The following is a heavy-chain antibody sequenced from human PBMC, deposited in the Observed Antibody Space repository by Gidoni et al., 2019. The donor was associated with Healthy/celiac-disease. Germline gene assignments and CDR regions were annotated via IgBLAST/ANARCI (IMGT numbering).Heavy chain of an antibody. D-gene: IGHD2-15*01. V-gene: IGHV4-34*01. CDR3: ARGVRYCSGGSCSHRIYFDY. CDR2: INHSGST. J-gene: IGHJ4*02. Sequence: GLEWIGEINHSGSTNYNPSLKSRVTISVDTSKNQFSLKLSSVTAADTAVYYCARGVRYCSGGSCSHRIYFDYWGQGTLVTVSS.